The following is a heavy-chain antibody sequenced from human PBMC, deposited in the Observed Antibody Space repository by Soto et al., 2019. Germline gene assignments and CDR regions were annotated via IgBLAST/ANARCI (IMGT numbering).Heavy chain of an antibody. Sequence: EVQLVESGGGLVQPGRSLRLSCAASGFTFDDYAMHWVRQAPGKGLEWVSGISWNSGSIGYADSVKGRFTISRDNAKNSLYLQMNSLRAEDTALYYCAKDKEYSSGWVGETYGMDVWGQGTTVTVSS. J-gene: IGHJ6*02. CDR3: AKDKEYSSGWVGETYGMDV. D-gene: IGHD6-19*01. CDR1: GFTFDDYA. V-gene: IGHV3-9*01. CDR2: ISWNSGSI.